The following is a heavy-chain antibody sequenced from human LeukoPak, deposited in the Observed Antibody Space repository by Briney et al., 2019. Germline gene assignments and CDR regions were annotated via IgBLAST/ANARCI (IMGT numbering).Heavy chain of an antibody. V-gene: IGHV1-18*01. CDR3: AREEGGEYYDSSGYYSDY. D-gene: IGHD3-22*01. CDR2: ISAYNGNT. CDR1: GYTFTSYG. J-gene: IGHJ4*02. Sequence: GASVKVSCKASGYTFTSYGISWVRQAPGQGLEWMGWISAYNGNTNYAQKLQGRVTTTTDTSTSTAYMELRSLRSDDTAVYYCAREEGGEYYDSSGYYSDYWGQGTLVTVSS.